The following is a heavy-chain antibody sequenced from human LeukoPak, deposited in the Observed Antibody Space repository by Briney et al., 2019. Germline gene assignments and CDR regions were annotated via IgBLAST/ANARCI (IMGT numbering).Heavy chain of an antibody. Sequence: GGSLRLSCAASGFTFSSYSMNWVRQAPGKGLEWVSSISSSSGYIYYADSVKGRFTISRDNAKNPLYLQTNSLRAEDTAVYYCARDSGGWYFDYWGQGTLVTVSS. CDR2: ISSSSGYI. CDR3: ARDSGGWYFDY. D-gene: IGHD6-19*01. CDR1: GFTFSSYS. J-gene: IGHJ4*02. V-gene: IGHV3-21*01.